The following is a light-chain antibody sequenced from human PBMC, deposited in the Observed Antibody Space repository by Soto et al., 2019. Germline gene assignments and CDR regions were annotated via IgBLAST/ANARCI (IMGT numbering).Light chain of an antibody. CDR2: KTS. CDR3: QQYNTYPLT. V-gene: IGKV1-5*03. J-gene: IGKJ1*01. Sequence: DVQITQSPSTLSASVGDTVTITCRASQTINSWLAWYQHRPGKGPKLLIYKTSTVEGGVPLRFSGSGSGTEFTLTISSLQPADSATYYCQQYNTYPLTFCQGTKVDIK. CDR1: QTINSW.